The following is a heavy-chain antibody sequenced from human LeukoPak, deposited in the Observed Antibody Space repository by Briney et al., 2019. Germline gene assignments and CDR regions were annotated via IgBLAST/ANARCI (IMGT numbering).Heavy chain of an antibody. CDR1: GGSFSGYY. D-gene: IGHD2-15*01. J-gene: IGHJ4*02. Sequence: SETLSLTCAVYGGSFSGYYWSWIRQPPGKGLEWIGEINHSGSTNYNPSLKSRVTISVDTSKNQFSLKLSSVTAADTAVYYCARVGYCSGGSCGELDYWGQGTLATVSS. CDR2: INHSGST. V-gene: IGHV4-34*01. CDR3: ARVGYCSGGSCGELDY.